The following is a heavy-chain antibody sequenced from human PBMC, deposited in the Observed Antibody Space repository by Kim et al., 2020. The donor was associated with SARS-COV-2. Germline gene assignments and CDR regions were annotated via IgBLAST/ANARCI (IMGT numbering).Heavy chain of an antibody. V-gene: IGHV3-49*03. D-gene: IGHD2-21*01. CDR3: TRDSDWAEITNYYYYGVDV. CDR1: GFIFGDNA. Sequence: GGSLRLSCTGSGFIFGDNAMSWFRQAPGKGLEWVGFIRGKVYGGTTEYAASVKGRFTISRDDSNSIAYLQMNSLKTEDTGVYYCTRDSDWAEITNYYYYGVDVWGQGTTVTVSS. J-gene: IGHJ6*02. CDR2: IRGKVYGGTT.